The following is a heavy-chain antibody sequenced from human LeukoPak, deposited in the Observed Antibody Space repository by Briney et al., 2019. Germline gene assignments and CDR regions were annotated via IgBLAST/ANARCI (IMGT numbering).Heavy chain of an antibody. CDR2: IYYSGST. CDR3: ARAMGGAGTVTDY. D-gene: IGHD6-13*01. Sequence: KPSETLSLTCTVAGGSISSSSYYWGWIRQPPGKGLEWIGSIYYSGSTYYNPSLKSRVTISVDTSKNQFSLKLSSVTAADTAVYYCARAMGGAGTVTDYWGQGTLVTVSS. CDR1: GGSISSSSYY. V-gene: IGHV4-39*01. J-gene: IGHJ4*02.